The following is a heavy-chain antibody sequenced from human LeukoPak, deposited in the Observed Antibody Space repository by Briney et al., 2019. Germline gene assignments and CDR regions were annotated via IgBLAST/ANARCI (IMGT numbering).Heavy chain of an antibody. CDR3: ARDLGYCSSTSCYRSSNWFDP. J-gene: IGHJ5*02. D-gene: IGHD2-2*01. Sequence: GGSLRLSCAASGFTFSSYWMHWVRQAPGKGLVWVSRINSDGSSTSYADSAKGRFTISRDNAKNTLYLQMNSLRAEDTAVYYCARDLGYCSSTSCYRSSNWFDPWGQGTLVTVSS. V-gene: IGHV3-74*01. CDR2: INSDGSST. CDR1: GFTFSSYW.